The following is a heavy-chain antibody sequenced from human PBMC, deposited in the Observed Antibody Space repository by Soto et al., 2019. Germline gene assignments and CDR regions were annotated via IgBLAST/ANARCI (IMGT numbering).Heavy chain of an antibody. CDR2: ISYDGSNK. V-gene: IGHV3-30*18. J-gene: IGHJ6*02. Sequence: PGGSLRLSCAASGFTFSSYGMHWVRQAPGKGLEWVAVISYDGSNKYYADSVKGRFTISRDNSKNTLYLQMNSLRAEDTAVYYCAKPGREVGYYYGMDVWGQGTTGTVSS. CDR3: AKPGREVGYYYGMDV. CDR1: GFTFSSYG. D-gene: IGHD1-26*01.